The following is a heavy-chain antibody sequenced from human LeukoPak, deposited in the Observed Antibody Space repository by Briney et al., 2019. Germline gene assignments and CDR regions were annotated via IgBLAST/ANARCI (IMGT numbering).Heavy chain of an antibody. CDR2: INHSGST. V-gene: IGHV4-34*01. CDR3: ARVITVRGVIFDY. CDR1: GGSFSGYY. J-gene: IGHJ4*02. D-gene: IGHD3-16*01. Sequence: SETLSLTCAVYGGSFSGYYWSWIRQPPGKGLEWIGEINHSGSTNYNPSLKSRVTISVDTSKNQFSLTLNSVTAADTAVYYCARVITVRGVIFDYWGQGTLVTVSS.